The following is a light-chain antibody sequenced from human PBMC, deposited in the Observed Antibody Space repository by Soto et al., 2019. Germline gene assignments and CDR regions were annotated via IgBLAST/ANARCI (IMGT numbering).Light chain of an antibody. V-gene: IGKV1-5*01. J-gene: IGKJ1*01. CDR3: QQYNSYSLWT. CDR2: DAS. CDR1: QSISNW. Sequence: DIQMTHSPSTLSASVGDRVTITCRASQSISNWLAWYQQKSGKAPKLLIYDASSLERGVPSRFSGSGSGTEFTLTISSLQPDDFATYYCQQYNSYSLWTFGQGTKVDIK.